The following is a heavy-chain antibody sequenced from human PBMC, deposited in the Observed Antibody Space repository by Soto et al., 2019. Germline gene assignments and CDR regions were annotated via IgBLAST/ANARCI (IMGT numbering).Heavy chain of an antibody. J-gene: IGHJ5*02. CDR2: IYHSGST. V-gene: IGHV4-30-2*05. D-gene: IGHD3-9*01. CDR3: ARLIYYDILTGYYKGYWFDP. Sequence: TLTLTCAASGFSISSGAYSWGWLRQPPGKGLEWIGYIYHSGSTYYNASLKSRVTITVDTSKNEFSLKLSSVTGADTAMYYCARLIYYDILTGYYKGYWFDPWGQGTLVTVSS. CDR1: GFSISSGAYS.